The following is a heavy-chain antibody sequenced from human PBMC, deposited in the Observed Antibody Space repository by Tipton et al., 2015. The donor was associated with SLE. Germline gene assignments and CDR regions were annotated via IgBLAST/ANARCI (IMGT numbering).Heavy chain of an antibody. CDR3: AKSYYGLGSYFDY. D-gene: IGHD3-10*01. J-gene: IGHJ4*02. CDR1: GFMFSSYG. Sequence: SLRLSCAASGFMFSSYGMHWVRRAPGKGLEWVAFFRFDGSNTYSADSVKGRFTISRDNSKNTLYLHMNSLRVEDTAVYYCAKSYYGLGSYFDYWGQGTLVTVSS. CDR2: FRFDGSNT. V-gene: IGHV3-30*02.